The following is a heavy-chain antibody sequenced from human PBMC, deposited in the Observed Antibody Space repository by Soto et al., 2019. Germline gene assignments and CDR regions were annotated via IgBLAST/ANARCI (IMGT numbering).Heavy chain of an antibody. CDR3: AVRTMTSTYYSQERRYYYGMDV. CDR2: IIPIFGTA. V-gene: IGHV1-69*01. CDR1: GGTFSSYA. Sequence: QVQLVQSGAEVKKPGSSVKVSCKASGGTFSSYAISWVRQAPGQGLEWMGGIIPIFGTANYAQKFQGRVTITADESTSTAYMELSSLRSEDTAVYYCAVRTMTSTYYSQERRYYYGMDVWGQGTTVTVSS. D-gene: IGHD2-15*01. J-gene: IGHJ6*02.